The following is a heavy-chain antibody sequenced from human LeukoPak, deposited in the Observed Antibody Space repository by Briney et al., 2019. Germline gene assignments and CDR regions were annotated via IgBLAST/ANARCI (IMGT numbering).Heavy chain of an antibody. J-gene: IGHJ4*02. CDR2: IYSGGST. V-gene: IGHV3-66*02. CDR1: GFTVSSNY. CDR3: AMGVSSSWYLDY. D-gene: IGHD6-13*01. Sequence: GGSLRLSCAASGFTVSSNYMSWVRQAPGKGLEWVSVIYSGGSTYYADSVKGRFTISRDNSKNTLYLQMNSLRAEDTAVYYCAMGVSSSWYLDYWGQGTLVTVSS.